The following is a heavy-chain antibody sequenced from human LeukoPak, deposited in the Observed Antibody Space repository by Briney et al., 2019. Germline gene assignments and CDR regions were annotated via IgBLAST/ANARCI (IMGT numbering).Heavy chain of an antibody. CDR3: ARGYRPVNPFIPQAGLVAFDI. CDR2: ISSSGSTI. CDR1: GFTFSSYE. J-gene: IGHJ3*02. Sequence: PGGSLRLSCAASGFTFSSYEMNWVRQAPGKGLEWVSYISSSGSTIYYADSVKGRFTISRDNAKNSLYLQMNSLRAEDTAVYYCARGYRPVNPFIPQAGLVAFDIWGQGTMVTVSS. D-gene: IGHD1-26*01. V-gene: IGHV3-48*03.